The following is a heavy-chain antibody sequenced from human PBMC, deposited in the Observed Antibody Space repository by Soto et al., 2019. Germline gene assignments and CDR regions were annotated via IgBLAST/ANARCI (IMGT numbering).Heavy chain of an antibody. CDR1: GCSISSSSYY. J-gene: IGHJ4*02. D-gene: IGHD3-3*01. V-gene: IGHV4-39*01. Sequence: SETLSLTCTVSGCSISSSSYYWGWIRQPPGKGLEWIGSIYYSGSTYYNPSLKSRVTISVDTSKNQFSLKLSSVTAADTAVYYCARLTIFGVPRVVAYYFDYWGQGTLVTVSS. CDR2: IYYSGST. CDR3: ARLTIFGVPRVVAYYFDY.